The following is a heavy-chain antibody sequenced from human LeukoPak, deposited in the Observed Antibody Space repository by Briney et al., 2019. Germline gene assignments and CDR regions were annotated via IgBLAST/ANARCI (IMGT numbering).Heavy chain of an antibody. V-gene: IGHV3-30*02. CDR1: GFTFSSYG. J-gene: IGHJ4*02. D-gene: IGHD5-24*01. CDR2: IRYDGSNK. Sequence: GGSLRLSCAASGFTFSSYGMHWVRQAPGKGLEWVAFIRYDGSNKYYADSVKGRFTISRDNSKNTLYLQMNSLRAEDTAVYYCAKEGSEMATIPPDYWGQGTLVTVSS. CDR3: AKEGSEMATIPPDY.